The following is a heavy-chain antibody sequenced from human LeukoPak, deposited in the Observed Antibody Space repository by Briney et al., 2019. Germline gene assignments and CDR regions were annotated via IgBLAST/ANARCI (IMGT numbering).Heavy chain of an antibody. D-gene: IGHD3-22*01. J-gene: IGHJ5*02. Sequence: PSETLSLTCAVYGGSFSGYYWSWIRQPPGKGLEWIGEINHSGSTNYNPSLKSRVTISVDKSKNQFSLKLSSVTAADTAVYYCAREEYYYDSSGYYVWFDPWGQGTLVTVSS. V-gene: IGHV4-34*01. CDR1: GGSFSGYY. CDR3: AREEYYYDSSGYYVWFDP. CDR2: INHSGST.